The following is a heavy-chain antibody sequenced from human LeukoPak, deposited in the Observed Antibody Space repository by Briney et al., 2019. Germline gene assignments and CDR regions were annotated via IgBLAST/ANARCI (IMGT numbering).Heavy chain of an antibody. D-gene: IGHD6-19*01. J-gene: IGHJ4*02. CDR2: ISASGPST. CDR1: GFTFSNFA. V-gene: IGHV3-23*01. Sequence: PGGSLRLSCAASGFTFSNFAISWVRQAPGKGLEWVSGISASGPSTYYADSVKGRFTISRDNSKNTVYLQMNSLRAEDTAVYYCAKHLAVAGTLAAYWGQGTLVTVSS. CDR3: AKHLAVAGTLAAY.